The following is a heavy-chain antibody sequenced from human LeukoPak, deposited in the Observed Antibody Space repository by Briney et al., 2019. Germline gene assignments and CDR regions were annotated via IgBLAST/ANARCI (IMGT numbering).Heavy chain of an antibody. CDR2: INPNSGGT. V-gene: IGHV1-2*02. Sequence: ASVKVSCKASGYTFTDYYMHWVRQAPGQGLEWMGWINPNSGGTNYAEKFQGRVTMTRDTSISTAYMELSGLRYDDTAVYYCARAAQQWLVFFDYWGQGTLVIVSS. D-gene: IGHD6-19*01. CDR3: ARAAQQWLVFFDY. J-gene: IGHJ4*02. CDR1: GYTFTDYY.